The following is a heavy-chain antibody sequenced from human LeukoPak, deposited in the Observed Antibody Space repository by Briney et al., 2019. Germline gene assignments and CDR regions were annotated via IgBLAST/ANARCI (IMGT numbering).Heavy chain of an antibody. Sequence: GASVKVSCKASGYTFTSYGISWVRQAPGQGLEWMGWISAYNGNTNYAQKLQGRVTMTEDTSTDTAYMELSSLRSEDTAVYYCATGYYDSSGYYYSLFRNWGQGTLVTVSS. J-gene: IGHJ4*02. CDR3: ATGYYDSSGYYYSLFRN. D-gene: IGHD3-22*01. CDR1: GYTFTSYG. V-gene: IGHV1-18*01. CDR2: ISAYNGNT.